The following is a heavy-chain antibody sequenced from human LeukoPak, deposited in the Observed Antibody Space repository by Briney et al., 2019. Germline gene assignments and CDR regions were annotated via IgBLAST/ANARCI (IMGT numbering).Heavy chain of an antibody. D-gene: IGHD6-19*01. CDR3: AKALSRSRSIAVAGYGCGFDY. J-gene: IGHJ4*02. V-gene: IGHV3-53*01. CDR1: EFIVSINY. Sequence: GGSLRLSCAASEFIVSINYMTWVRQAPGKGLEWVSLIYSRGDTKYADSVKGRFTISRDNSKNMLYLQMDSLSAEDTAVYYCAKALSRSRSIAVAGYGCGFDYWGQGTLVTVSS. CDR2: IYSRGDT.